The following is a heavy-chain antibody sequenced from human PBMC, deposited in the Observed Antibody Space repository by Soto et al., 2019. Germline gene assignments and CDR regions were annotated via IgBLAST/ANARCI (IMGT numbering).Heavy chain of an antibody. V-gene: IGHV3-30*18. CDR2: ISYDGSNK. Sequence: GGSLRLSCAASGFTFGSYGMHWVRQAPGKGLEWVAVISYDGSNKYYADSVKGRFTISRDSSKNTLYLQMNSLRAEDTAVYYCAKDVVVGATPGLGDYYYYYGMDVWGQGTTVTVSS. CDR3: AKDVVVGATPGLGDYYYYYGMDV. CDR1: GFTFGSYG. J-gene: IGHJ6*02. D-gene: IGHD1-26*01.